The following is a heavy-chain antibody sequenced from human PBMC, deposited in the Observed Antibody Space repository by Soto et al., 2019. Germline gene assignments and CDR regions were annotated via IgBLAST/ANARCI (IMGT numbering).Heavy chain of an antibody. Sequence: QVQLVQSGGEVKKPGASVKVSCKASGYTFTTYGITWVRQGPGQGLEWMGWISAYNGNTNYAQKVQGRVTMTTDTSTSTAYMELRSLRSDDTAVYYCARAVDYYDSSGYYTHEYFQHWGQGTLVTVS. J-gene: IGHJ1*01. CDR1: GYTFTTYG. CDR3: ARAVDYYDSSGYYTHEYFQH. CDR2: ISAYNGNT. D-gene: IGHD3-22*01. V-gene: IGHV1-18*01.